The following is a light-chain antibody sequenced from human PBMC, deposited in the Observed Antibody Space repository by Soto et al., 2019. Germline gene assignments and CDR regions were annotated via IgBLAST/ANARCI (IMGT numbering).Light chain of an antibody. V-gene: IGLV7-46*01. CDR2: DTS. CDR3: LLLYGGARV. J-gene: IGLJ3*02. CDR1: TGPVTTGNY. Sequence: QAVVTQEPSLTVSPGGTVTLTCASSTGPVTTGNYPYWFQQKPGLAPRTLIYDTSDKHSWTPARLSGSLLGGKAALTLSGAQPEDEADYYCLLLYGGARVFGGGTKVTVL.